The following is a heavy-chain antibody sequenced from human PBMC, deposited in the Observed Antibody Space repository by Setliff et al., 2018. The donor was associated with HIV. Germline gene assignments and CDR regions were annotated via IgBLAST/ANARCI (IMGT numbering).Heavy chain of an antibody. CDR3: ARGILINTGDC. V-gene: IGHV3-66*02. CDR1: GFTVSSNS. CDR2: IYSDGRT. D-gene: IGHD3-10*01. J-gene: IGHJ4*02. Sequence: GGSLRLSCVASGFTVSSNSMNWVRQAPGKGLEWVSIIYSDGRTFYADSVKGRLTISRDNSKNTLYLQMNSLKIEDTAVYFCARGILINTGDCWGRGTLVTVSS.